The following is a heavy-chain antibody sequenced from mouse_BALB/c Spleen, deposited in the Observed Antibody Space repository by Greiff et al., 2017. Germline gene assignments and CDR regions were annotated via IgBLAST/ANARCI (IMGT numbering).Heavy chain of an antibody. CDR1: GYTFTDHA. V-gene: IGHV1S53*02. J-gene: IGHJ2*01. CDR3: AAPGTGWY. Sequence: VQLQQSDAELVKPGASVKISCKASGYTFTDHAIHWVKQKPEQGLEWIGYISPGNGDIKYNEKFKGKATITADTSSNTAYLQLSSLTSEDTAVYYCAAPGTGWYWGQGTTLTVSS. D-gene: IGHD4-1*01. CDR2: ISPGNGDI.